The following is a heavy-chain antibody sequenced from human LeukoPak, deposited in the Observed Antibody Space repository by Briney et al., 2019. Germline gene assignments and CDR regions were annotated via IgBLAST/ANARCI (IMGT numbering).Heavy chain of an antibody. V-gene: IGHV3-21*06. CDR1: GFTFTTYG. Sequence: GGSLRLSCAASGFTFTTYGFNWVRQAPGKGLEWVSSISFSGSYIYYADSVKGRFTISRDNAKNSLYLQMDSLRADDTAVYYCAREGALVWFGELLSPWSQGTLVTVSS. CDR2: ISFSGSYI. J-gene: IGHJ5*02. D-gene: IGHD3-10*01. CDR3: AREGALVWFGELLSP.